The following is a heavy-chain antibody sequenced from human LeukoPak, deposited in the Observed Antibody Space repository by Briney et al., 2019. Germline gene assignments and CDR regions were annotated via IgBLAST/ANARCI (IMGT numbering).Heavy chain of an antibody. V-gene: IGHV4-34*01. D-gene: IGHD2-21*02. CDR3: ARGGFYCGGDCYVDY. Sequence: PSETLSLTCAVYGVPFSAYYWSWIRQPPGKGLEWIGEINHSGSTNYNPSLKSRVTISVDTSKNQFSLKLSSVTAADTAVYYCARGGFYCGGDCYVDYWGQGTLVTVSS. J-gene: IGHJ4*02. CDR2: INHSGST. CDR1: GVPFSAYY.